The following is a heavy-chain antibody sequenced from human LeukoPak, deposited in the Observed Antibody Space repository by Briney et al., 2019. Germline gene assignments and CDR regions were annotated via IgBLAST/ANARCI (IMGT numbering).Heavy chain of an antibody. D-gene: IGHD6-13*01. CDR3: AKRPGSSRWSAKTEYFQH. J-gene: IGHJ1*01. CDR2: ISGSGGST. Sequence: GGSLRLSCAASGFTFSSYAMSWVRQAPGKGLEWVSAISGSGGSTYYADSVKGGFTISRDNSKNTLYLQMNSLRAEDTAVYSCAKRPGSSRWSAKTEYFQHWGQGTLVTVSS. CDR1: GFTFSSYA. V-gene: IGHV3-23*01.